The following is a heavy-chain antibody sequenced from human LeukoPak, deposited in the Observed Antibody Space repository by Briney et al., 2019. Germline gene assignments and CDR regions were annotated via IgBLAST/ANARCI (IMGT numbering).Heavy chain of an antibody. V-gene: IGHV1-46*01. CDR2: IYPRDGST. Sequence: ASVKVSCKVSGYSFTSNYIHWVRQAPGQGLEWMGMIYPRDGSTSYAQRFLDRVTVTRDTSTSTVHMELSGLRSEDTAVYYCARDQEGFDYWGQGTLVTVSS. CDR1: GYSFTSNY. CDR3: ARDQEGFDY. J-gene: IGHJ4*02.